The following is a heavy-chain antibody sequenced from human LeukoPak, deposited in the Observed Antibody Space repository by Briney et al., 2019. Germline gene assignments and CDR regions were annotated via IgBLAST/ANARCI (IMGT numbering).Heavy chain of an antibody. CDR1: GGSISSSSYY. J-gene: IGHJ4*02. V-gene: IGHV4-39*01. Sequence: SETLSLTCTVSGGSISSSSYYWGWIRQPPGKGLEWIGSIYYSGSTYYNPSLKSRVTISVDTSKNQFSLKLSSVTAADTAVYYCARQVRRTVVTPEEMAMWGQGTLVTVSS. CDR3: ARQVRRTVVTPEEMAM. D-gene: IGHD4-23*01. CDR2: IYYSGST.